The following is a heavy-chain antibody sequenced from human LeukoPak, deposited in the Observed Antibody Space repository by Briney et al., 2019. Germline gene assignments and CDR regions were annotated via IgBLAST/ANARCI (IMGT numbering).Heavy chain of an antibody. Sequence: GALVKVSCKTSGYIFTSFGISWVRQAPGQGLEWMGWISAYSGNTDYKQSLQGRVTMTTDTSTSTAYMELRNLISDDTAVYYCARADGFYYYYMDVWGKGTTVTISS. CDR2: ISAYSGNT. CDR1: GYIFTSFG. V-gene: IGHV1-18*01. J-gene: IGHJ6*03. CDR3: ARADGFYYYYMDV.